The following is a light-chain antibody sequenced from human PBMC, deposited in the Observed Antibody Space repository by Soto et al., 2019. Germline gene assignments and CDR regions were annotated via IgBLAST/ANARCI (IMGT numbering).Light chain of an antibody. CDR2: GAS. Sequence: DIPMTQSPSSLSASVGDRVTVTCQASQDIRKYLSWYQQKPGRAPKLLIYGASNLETGVPSRFSGSGYGTDFPFTISSLQPEDIATYYCQHYDHLPPFTFGPGTKVAIK. CDR1: QDIRKY. V-gene: IGKV1-33*01. CDR3: QHYDHLPPFT. J-gene: IGKJ3*01.